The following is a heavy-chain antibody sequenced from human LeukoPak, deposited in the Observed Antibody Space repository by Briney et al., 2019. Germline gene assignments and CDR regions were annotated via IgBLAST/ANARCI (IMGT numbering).Heavy chain of an antibody. CDR1: GFTFSSYS. V-gene: IGHV3-21*01. Sequence: GGSLRLSCAASGFTFSSYSMNWVRQAPGKGLEWVSSISSSSSYIYYADSEKGRFTISRDNAKNSLYLQMNSLRAEDTAVYYCARDLGYDSSGYSGYWGQGTLVTVSS. CDR2: ISSSSSYI. CDR3: ARDLGYDSSGYSGY. D-gene: IGHD3-22*01. J-gene: IGHJ4*02.